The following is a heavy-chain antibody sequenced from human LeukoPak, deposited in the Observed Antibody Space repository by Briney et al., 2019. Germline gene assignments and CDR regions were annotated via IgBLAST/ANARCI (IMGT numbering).Heavy chain of an antibody. CDR2: INSDGSST. CDR3: AKRVCSGGSCPFYYYYGMDV. V-gene: IGHV3-74*01. CDR1: GFTFSSYW. Sequence: GGSLRLSCAASGFTFSSYWMHWVRQAPGKGLVWVSRINSDGSSTSYADSVKGRFTISRDNAKSTLYLQMSSLRAEDTAVYYCAKRVCSGGSCPFYYYYGMDVWGQGTTVTVSS. J-gene: IGHJ6*02. D-gene: IGHD2-15*01.